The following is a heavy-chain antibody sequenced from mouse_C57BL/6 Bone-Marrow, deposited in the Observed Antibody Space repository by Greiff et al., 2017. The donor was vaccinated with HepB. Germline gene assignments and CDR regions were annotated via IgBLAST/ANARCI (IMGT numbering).Heavy chain of an antibody. V-gene: IGHV1-19*01. D-gene: IGHD2-2*01. Sequence: EVQLQQSGPVLVKPGASVKMSCKASGYTFTDYYMNWVKQSHGKSLEWIGVINPYNGGTSYNQKFKGKATLTVDKSSSTAYMELNSLTSEDSAVYYCARAGSTMVTTGFAYWGQGTLVTVSA. CDR1: GYTFTDYY. CDR2: INPYNGGT. CDR3: ARAGSTMVTTGFAY. J-gene: IGHJ3*01.